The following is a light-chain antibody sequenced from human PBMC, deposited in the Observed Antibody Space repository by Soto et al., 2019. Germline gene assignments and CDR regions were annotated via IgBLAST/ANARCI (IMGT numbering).Light chain of an antibody. CDR3: ASWDDSLNGVV. CDR1: RSNIGNNA. Sequence: QSVLTQPPSVSEAPRQRVTISCSGSRSNIGNNAVNWYQQFPGKAPKLLIYYDDLLSSGVSDRFSGSKSGTSASLAISGLQSEDEADYYCASWDDSLNGVVFGGGTKLTVL. CDR2: YDD. V-gene: IGLV1-36*01. J-gene: IGLJ2*01.